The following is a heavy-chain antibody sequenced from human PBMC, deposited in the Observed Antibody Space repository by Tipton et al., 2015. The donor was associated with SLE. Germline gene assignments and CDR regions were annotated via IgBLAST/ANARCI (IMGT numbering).Heavy chain of an antibody. D-gene: IGHD3-10*01. Sequence: SLRLSCAASGFTFSSYAMSWVRQAPGKGLEWVSAISGSGGSTYYADSVKGRFTISRDNSKNTLYLQMNSLRAEDTAVYYCAKEGSGSGRPGDAFDIWGQGTMVTVPS. CDR2: ISGSGGST. V-gene: IGHV3-23*01. J-gene: IGHJ3*02. CDR1: GFTFSSYA. CDR3: AKEGSGSGRPGDAFDI.